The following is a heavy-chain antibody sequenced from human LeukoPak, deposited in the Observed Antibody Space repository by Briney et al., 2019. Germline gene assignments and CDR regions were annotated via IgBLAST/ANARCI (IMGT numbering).Heavy chain of an antibody. CDR2: IIPIFGTA. J-gene: IGHJ1*01. V-gene: IGHV1-69*13. CDR3: AREGSAGYCSGGSCQGVFQH. D-gene: IGHD2-15*01. Sequence: GASVKVSCKASGGTFSSYAISWVRQAPGQGLEWMGGIIPIFGTANYAQKFQDRVTITADESTSTAYMELSSLRSEDTAVYYCAREGSAGYCSGGSCQGVFQHWGQGTLVTVSS. CDR1: GGTFSSYA.